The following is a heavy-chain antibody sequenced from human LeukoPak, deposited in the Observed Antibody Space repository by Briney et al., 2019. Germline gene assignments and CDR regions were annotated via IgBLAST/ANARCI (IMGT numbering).Heavy chain of an antibody. Sequence: QTGGSLRLSCAASEFTFSSYSMNWVRQAPGKGLEWVSYISSSSSTMYYADSVKGRFTVSRDNAKNSLYLQMNSLRAEDTAVYYCARHNLNWFDPWGQGTLVTVSS. D-gene: IGHD1-1*01. J-gene: IGHJ5*02. CDR3: ARHNLNWFDP. CDR1: EFTFSSYS. V-gene: IGHV3-48*04. CDR2: ISSSSSTM.